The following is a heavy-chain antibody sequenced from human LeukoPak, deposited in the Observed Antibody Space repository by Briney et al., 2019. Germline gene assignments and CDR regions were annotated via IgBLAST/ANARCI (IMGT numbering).Heavy chain of an antibody. CDR1: GGTFSSYA. CDR3: ARDGVLRYSNWFDP. CDR2: IIPILGIA. D-gene: IGHD3-9*01. V-gene: IGHV1-69*04. Sequence: GASVKVSCKASGGTFSSYAISWVRQAPGQGLEWMGRIIPILGIANYAQKFQGRVTITADKSTSTAYMELSSLRSEDTAVYYCARDGVLRYSNWFDPWGQGTLVTVSS. J-gene: IGHJ5*02.